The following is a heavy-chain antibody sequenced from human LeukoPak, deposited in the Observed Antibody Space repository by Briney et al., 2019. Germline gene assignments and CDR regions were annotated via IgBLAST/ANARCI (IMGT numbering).Heavy chain of an antibody. CDR3: AKVKRGVPAASNYFDY. CDR2: ISGSGGST. D-gene: IGHD2-2*01. V-gene: IGHV3-23*01. CDR1: GFTSSSYA. J-gene: IGHJ4*02. Sequence: RAGGSLRLSCAASGFTSSSYAMSWVRQAPGKGLEWVSAISGSGGSTYYADSVKGRFTISRDNSKNTLYLQMNSLRAEDTAVYYCAKVKRGVPAASNYFDYWGQGTLVTVSS.